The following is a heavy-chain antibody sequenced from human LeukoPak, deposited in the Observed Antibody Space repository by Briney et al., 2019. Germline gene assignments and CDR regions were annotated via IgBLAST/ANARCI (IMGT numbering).Heavy chain of an antibody. CDR2: IHPRSGDT. CDR1: GYSFTAFY. J-gene: IGHJ4*02. V-gene: IGHV1-2*02. CDR3: SRDGEFGTGSYYRGCFDY. D-gene: IGHD3-10*01. Sequence: ASVKASCKASGYSFTAFYIHWERQAPGQGLEWMGWIHPRSGDTTYAYKFQGRVTMTRDTSISTAYMDLGSMGSDDTAVYYCSRDGEFGTGSYYRGCFDYWGQGNLVTVSS.